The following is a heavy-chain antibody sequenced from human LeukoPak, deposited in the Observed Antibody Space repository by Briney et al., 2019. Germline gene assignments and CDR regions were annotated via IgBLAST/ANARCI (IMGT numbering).Heavy chain of an antibody. Sequence: GGSLRLSCAASGFTFSSYGMRWVRQAPGKGLEWVAFIRYDGSNKYYADSVKGRFTISRDNSKNTLYLQMNSLRAEDTAVYYCAKPTRITIFGVAEYYFDYWGQGTLVTVSS. J-gene: IGHJ4*02. V-gene: IGHV3-30*02. CDR2: IRYDGSNK. D-gene: IGHD3-3*01. CDR3: AKPTRITIFGVAEYYFDY. CDR1: GFTFSSYG.